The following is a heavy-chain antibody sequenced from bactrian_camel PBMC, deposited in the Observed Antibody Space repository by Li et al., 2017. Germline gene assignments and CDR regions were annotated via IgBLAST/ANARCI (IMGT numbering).Heavy chain of an antibody. CDR2: LNSGRAGSP. Sequence: QLVESGGASVQAGGSLRLSCLVPGYTGRRIAWFRQAAGMEREPVAALNSGRAGSPWYAESVKGRFTISRDNANNTLFLQMGSLKPEDTAIYYCAAGASVIDGPALRVGAYTYWGQGTQVTVS. J-gene: IGHJ4*01. CDR1: GYTGRRIA. CDR3: AAGASVIDGPALRVGAYTY. D-gene: IGHD5*01. V-gene: IGHV3S31*01.